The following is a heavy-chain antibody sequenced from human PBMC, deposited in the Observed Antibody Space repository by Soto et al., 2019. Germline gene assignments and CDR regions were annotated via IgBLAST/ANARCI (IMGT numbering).Heavy chain of an antibody. V-gene: IGHV4-59*01. D-gene: IGHD3-3*01. Sequence: PSETLSLTCTVSGGSISSYYWSWIRQPPGKGLEWIGYIYYSGSTDYNPSLKSRVTISVDTSKNQFSLKLSSVTAADTAVYHCARVEWLLSGLLGWFDPWGQGTLVTVS. J-gene: IGHJ5*02. CDR2: IYYSGST. CDR3: ARVEWLLSGLLGWFDP. CDR1: GGSISSYY.